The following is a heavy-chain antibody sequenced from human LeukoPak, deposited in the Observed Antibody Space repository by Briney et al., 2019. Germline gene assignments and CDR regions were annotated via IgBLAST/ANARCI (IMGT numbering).Heavy chain of an antibody. Sequence: SETLSLTCAVSGASISGSGYYWRCIRQPAGKGLEWIGHIYTSGSTNYNPSLKSRVTMSVDTSKNQFSLKLNSVTAADTAVYYCARGYSSGWYDFDPWGQGTLVTVSS. CDR1: GASISGSGYY. CDR2: IYTSGST. D-gene: IGHD6-19*01. V-gene: IGHV4-61*09. CDR3: ARGYSSGWYDFDP. J-gene: IGHJ5*02.